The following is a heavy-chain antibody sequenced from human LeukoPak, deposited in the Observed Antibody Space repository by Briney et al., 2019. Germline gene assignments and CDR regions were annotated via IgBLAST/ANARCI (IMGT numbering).Heavy chain of an antibody. Sequence: GGSLRLSCAASGFTFSSDAMTWVRQAPGKGLEWVSVLHSGGSTYYADSVKGRFTISRDNSKNTVYLQMNRLRAEDTAVYYCAREASGSYFHHWGQGTLVTVSS. J-gene: IGHJ1*01. CDR3: AREASGSYFHH. CDR1: GFTFSSDA. V-gene: IGHV3-53*01. CDR2: LHSGGST. D-gene: IGHD1-26*01.